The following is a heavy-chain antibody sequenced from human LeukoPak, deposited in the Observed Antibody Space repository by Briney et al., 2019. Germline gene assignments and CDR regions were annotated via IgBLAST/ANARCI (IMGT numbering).Heavy chain of an antibody. CDR1: GFTVGSNY. D-gene: IGHD1-26*01. Sequence: PGGSLRLSCVASGFTVGSNYMSWVRQAPGKGLEWVSVIYSGGSTYYADSVKGRFTISRDNSKNTLYLQMNSLRAEDTAVYYCARDQRVGATRYFQHWGQGTLVTVSS. J-gene: IGHJ1*01. V-gene: IGHV3-53*01. CDR3: ARDQRVGATRYFQH. CDR2: IYSGGST.